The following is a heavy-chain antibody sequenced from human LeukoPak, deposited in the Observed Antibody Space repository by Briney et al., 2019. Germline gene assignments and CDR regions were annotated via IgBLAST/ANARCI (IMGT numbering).Heavy chain of an antibody. J-gene: IGHJ5*02. Sequence: PGGSLRLSCAASGFTFSSYAMSWVRQAPGKGLEWVSAISGSGGSTYYADSVKGRFTISRDNSKNTLCLQMNSLRAEDTAVYYCAKDREAYSSGGNWFDPWGQGTLVTVSS. CDR3: AKDREAYSSGGNWFDP. V-gene: IGHV3-23*01. CDR2: ISGSGGST. CDR1: GFTFSSYA. D-gene: IGHD6-19*01.